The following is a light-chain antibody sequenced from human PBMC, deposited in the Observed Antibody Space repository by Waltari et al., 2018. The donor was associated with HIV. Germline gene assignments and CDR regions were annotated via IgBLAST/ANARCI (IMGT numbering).Light chain of an antibody. J-gene: IGKJ5*01. CDR1: QSLYTSNNKIY. CDR3: QQFYSTPIT. CDR2: WAS. Sequence: DIVMTQSPDSLAVSLGERATINCKPSQSLYTSNNKIYLAWYQQKPGQPPKLLIYWASTRESGVPDRFSGSGSGTDFTLTISSLQAEDVAVYYCQQFYSTPITFGQGTRLEIK. V-gene: IGKV4-1*01.